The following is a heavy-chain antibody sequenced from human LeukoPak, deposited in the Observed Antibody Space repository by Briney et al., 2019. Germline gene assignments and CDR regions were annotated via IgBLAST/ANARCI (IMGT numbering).Heavy chain of an antibody. CDR3: AREGREGYNYPALDF. CDR1: GFTFNSYA. D-gene: IGHD5-24*01. Sequence: QPGGSLRLSCAASGFTFNSYAMSWVRQHPGKGLEWVSGISAGGGSTYYADSVKGRFTISRDNFKNTLYLEMNSLRAEDTAVYYCAREGREGYNYPALDFWGQGILVTVSS. V-gene: IGHV3-23*01. CDR2: ISAGGGST. J-gene: IGHJ4*02.